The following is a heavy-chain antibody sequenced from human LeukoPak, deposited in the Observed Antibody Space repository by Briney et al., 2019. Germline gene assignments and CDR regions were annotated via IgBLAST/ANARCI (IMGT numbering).Heavy chain of an antibody. J-gene: IGHJ4*02. CDR2: ITGSGGVT. V-gene: IGHV3-23*01. D-gene: IGHD6-6*01. CDR1: GFTFSNNA. Sequence: VGSLRRSCEDPGFTFSNNAMTWVPQAPGKGLQWVSSITGSGGVTNHADTVKVRLTISRYNSKNKLYLQMNSLRDEDTAVYYCAKRYTTSSGRNDYWGQGTMVTVSS. CDR3: AKRYTTSSGRNDY.